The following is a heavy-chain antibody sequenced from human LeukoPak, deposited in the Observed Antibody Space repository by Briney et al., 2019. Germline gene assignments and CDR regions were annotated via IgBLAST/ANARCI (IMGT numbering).Heavy chain of an antibody. Sequence: SETLSLTCTVSGGSISSYYWSWIRQPPGKGLEWIGYIYYSGSTNYNPSLKTRVTISVGTSKNQFSLKLSSVTAADTAVYYCAGEISGYDWFDYWGQGTLVTVSS. CDR2: IYYSGST. CDR3: AGEISGYDWFDY. CDR1: GGSISSYY. D-gene: IGHD5-12*01. V-gene: IGHV4-59*01. J-gene: IGHJ4*02.